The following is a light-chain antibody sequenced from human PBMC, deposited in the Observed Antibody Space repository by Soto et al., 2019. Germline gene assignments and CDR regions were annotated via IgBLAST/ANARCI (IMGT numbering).Light chain of an antibody. CDR1: QDITSA. J-gene: IGKJ3*01. V-gene: IGKV1-13*02. Sequence: IQLTQSPSSLSASGGDRVTITCLASQDITSALAWYKQKPGKAPELLIYDASSLHSGVPSRFSGSGSGTDFTLTINSLQTDEFGTYDCQQFHRYPTNFGPGTNVYIK. CDR2: DAS. CDR3: QQFHRYPTN.